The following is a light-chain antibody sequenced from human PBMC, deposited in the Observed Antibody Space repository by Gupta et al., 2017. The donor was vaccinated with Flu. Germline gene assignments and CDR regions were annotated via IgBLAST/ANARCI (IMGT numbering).Light chain of an antibody. Sequence: RASHCSVCRQNDNHFLAWYQQKPGQPPRLLIDAASNGATGIPARFSSRGSGKHFTLTISSLQADDVAVYYCQQRNSTPCTFGQGTELEIK. J-gene: IGKJ2*02. CDR2: AAS. V-gene: IGKV3-11*01. CDR3: QQRNSTPCT. CDR1: QNDNHF.